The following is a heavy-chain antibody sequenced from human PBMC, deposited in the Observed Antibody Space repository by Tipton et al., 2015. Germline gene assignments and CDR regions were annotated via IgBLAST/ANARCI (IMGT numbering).Heavy chain of an antibody. CDR2: ISHSGNT. V-gene: IGHV4-59*04. Sequence: TLSLTCSVSGDSMSRYFWHWVRQSPGKGLEWVGSISHSGNTYYNPSLKSRVTMSRDTSKNQFSLKLTSVTAADTAVYYCACQDYDSLTRDYQTLDYWGQGTLVTVSS. D-gene: IGHD3-9*01. J-gene: IGHJ4*02. CDR1: GDSMSRYF. CDR3: ACQDYDSLTRDYQTLDY.